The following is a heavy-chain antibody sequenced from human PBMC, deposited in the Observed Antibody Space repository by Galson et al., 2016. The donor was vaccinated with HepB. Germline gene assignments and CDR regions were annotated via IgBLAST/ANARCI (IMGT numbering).Heavy chain of an antibody. CDR2: ISNSGGIT. CDR1: GFTFSTYA. Sequence: SLRLSCAASGFTFSTYAMGLVRQAPGKGLEWVSAISNSGGITYYADSVKGRFTISRDNSKDTLYLQMNSLRVEDTALYYCVKEFVATGAVVGDYWGQGTLVSVSS. V-gene: IGHV3-23*01. CDR3: VKEFVATGAVVGDY. J-gene: IGHJ4*02. D-gene: IGHD2-21*01.